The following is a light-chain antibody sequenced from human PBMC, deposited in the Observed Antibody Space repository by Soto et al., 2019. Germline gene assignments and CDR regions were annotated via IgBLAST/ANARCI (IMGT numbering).Light chain of an antibody. CDR3: QQYHSWPA. Sequence: EIVMTQSPATLSVSPGERATLSCRASQSVFSSLAWYQQRPGQAPRLLIYGSATRATGIPDRFSGSGSGTEFPLTIGSLQSEDPAVYYCQQYHSWPAFCQGTKVEIK. J-gene: IGKJ1*01. CDR2: GSA. V-gene: IGKV3-15*01. CDR1: QSVFSS.